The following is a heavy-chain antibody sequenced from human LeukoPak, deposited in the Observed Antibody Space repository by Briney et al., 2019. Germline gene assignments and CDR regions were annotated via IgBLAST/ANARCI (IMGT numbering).Heavy chain of an antibody. CDR3: ARGTPDYYGSGSYLDYYYYGMDV. Sequence: PSETLSLTCTVSGGSISSYYWSLIRQPPGKGLEWIGYIYYSGSTNYNPSLKSRVTISVDTSKNQFSLKLSSVTAADTAVYYCARGTPDYYGSGSYLDYYYYGMDVWGQGTSVTVSS. D-gene: IGHD3-10*01. V-gene: IGHV4-59*01. J-gene: IGHJ6*02. CDR2: IYYSGST. CDR1: GGSISSYY.